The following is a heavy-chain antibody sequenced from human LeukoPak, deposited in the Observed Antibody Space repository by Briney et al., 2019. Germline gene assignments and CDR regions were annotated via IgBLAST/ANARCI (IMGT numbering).Heavy chain of an antibody. V-gene: IGHV3-30*02. CDR1: GFTLSTYG. D-gene: IGHD2-15*01. Sequence: PGGSLRLSCVASGFTLSTYGMHWVRQAPGKGLEWVAFIRYDGSDKYYGDSVKGRFTTSGDNSKNTLYLQMSRLRVEDTAVYYCPKDLDSSGGTCHKAFDCWGQGTLVTVSS. J-gene: IGHJ4*02. CDR2: IRYDGSDK. CDR3: PKDLDSSGGTCHKAFDC.